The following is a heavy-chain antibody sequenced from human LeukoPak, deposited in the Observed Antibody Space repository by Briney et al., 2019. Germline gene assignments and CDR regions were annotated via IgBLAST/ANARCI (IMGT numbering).Heavy chain of an antibody. CDR3: ALGAPGSSSYYYYYGMDV. V-gene: IGHV4-59*01. J-gene: IGHJ6*02. Sequence: PSQTLSLTCTVSGGSISSYYWSWIRQPPGKGLEWIGYIYYSGSTNYNPSLKSRVTISVDTCKNQFSLKLSSVTAADTAVYYCALGAPGSSSYYYYYGMDVWGQGTTVTVSS. CDR1: GGSISSYY. D-gene: IGHD6-6*01. CDR2: IYYSGST.